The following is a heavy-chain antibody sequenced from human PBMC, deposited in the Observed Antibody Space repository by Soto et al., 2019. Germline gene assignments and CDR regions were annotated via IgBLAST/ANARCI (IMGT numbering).Heavy chain of an antibody. J-gene: IGHJ4*02. Sequence: NPSETLSLTCAVSGYSISSGYHWAWVRQPPGKGLEWIATISHTGTTYYSLSLKSRATISLDTSKNQFSLKLSSVTAADTAVHYCARDAGFGAYDFWGQGTLVTVSS. D-gene: IGHD3-10*01. CDR2: ISHTGTT. CDR1: GYSISSGYH. CDR3: ARDAGFGAYDF. V-gene: IGHV4-38-2*02.